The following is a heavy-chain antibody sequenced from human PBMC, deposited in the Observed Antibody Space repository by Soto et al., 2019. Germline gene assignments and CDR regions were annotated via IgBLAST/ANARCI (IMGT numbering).Heavy chain of an antibody. Sequence: PSDTLSLTCTVSGGSVSIGSYYWSWILHPPGKGLEWIGYIYYSGSTNYNPSLKSRVTISVDTSKNQFSLKLSSVTAADTAVYYCARRGAYSGKLTRNYDLGSPHDYWGQGTLVTVSS. D-gene: IGHD3-10*01. CDR1: GGSVSIGSYY. CDR2: IYYSGST. V-gene: IGHV4-61*01. J-gene: IGHJ4*02. CDR3: ARRGAYSGKLTRNYDLGSPHDY.